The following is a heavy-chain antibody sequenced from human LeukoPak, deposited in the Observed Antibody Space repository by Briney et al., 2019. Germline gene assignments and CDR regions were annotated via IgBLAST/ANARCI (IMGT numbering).Heavy chain of an antibody. CDR3: ARGGTPGIA. V-gene: IGHV1-8*02. CDR1: GGTFSSYA. D-gene: IGHD6-13*01. CDR2: MNPNSGNT. Sequence: ASVKVSCKASGGTFSSYAISWVRQAPGQGLEWMGWMNPNSGNTGYAQKFQGRVTMTRNTSISTAYMELSSLRSEDTAVYYCARGGTPGIAWGQGTLVTVSS. J-gene: IGHJ4*02.